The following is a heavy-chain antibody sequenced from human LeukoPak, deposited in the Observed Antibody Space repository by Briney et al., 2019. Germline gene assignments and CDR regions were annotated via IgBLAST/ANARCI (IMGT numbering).Heavy chain of an antibody. CDR2: IIPILGIA. Sequence: GASVKVSCKASGCTFTSYTISWVRQAPGQGLEWMGRIIPILGIANYAQKFQGRVTITRDMSTSTAYMELSSLRSEETAVYYCAADGHDIQARVGGGYYYGMDGWGQGTTVTVSS. J-gene: IGHJ6*02. V-gene: IGHV1-69*02. D-gene: IGHD3-9*01. CDR3: AADGHDIQARVGGGYYYGMDG. CDR1: GCTFTSYT.